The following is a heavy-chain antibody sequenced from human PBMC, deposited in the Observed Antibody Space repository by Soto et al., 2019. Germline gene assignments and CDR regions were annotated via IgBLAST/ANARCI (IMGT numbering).Heavy chain of an antibody. CDR2: LIPLFGTT. CDR1: GGTFSGHA. V-gene: IGHV1-69*06. CDR3: ARGPNWGYPFEA. J-gene: IGHJ4*02. Sequence: QVQLVQSGAEVKKPGSSVKVSCEASGGTFSGHAISWVRQAPGQGPDWMGGLIPLFGTTQHAQNFQDSCTISAEKPTRTAYKELTSLRFEDKAIYYCARGPNWGYPFEAWGKGTLVNVPS. D-gene: IGHD7-27*01.